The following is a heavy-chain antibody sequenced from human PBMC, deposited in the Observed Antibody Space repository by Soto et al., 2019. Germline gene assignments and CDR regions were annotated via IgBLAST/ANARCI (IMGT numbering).Heavy chain of an antibody. Sequence: EGQLVESGGRLAQPGGSLRLSCATSGFPFTISWMHWVRQVPGKAPEWVSRITSDGSETIYADSVKGRFTISRDNGESTVYLQMNSLRAEDTGVYYCAEVWFRCIDLWGQGTPVTVSS. CDR1: GFPFTISW. V-gene: IGHV3-74*01. CDR3: AEVWFRCIDL. J-gene: IGHJ4*02. CDR2: ITSDGSET. D-gene: IGHD3-16*01.